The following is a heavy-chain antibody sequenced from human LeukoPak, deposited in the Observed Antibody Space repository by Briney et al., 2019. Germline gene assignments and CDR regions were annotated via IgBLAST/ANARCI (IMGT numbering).Heavy chain of an antibody. J-gene: IGHJ4*02. Sequence: SETLSLTCAVYGGSFSGYYWSWIRQPPGKGLEWIGEINHSGSTNYNPSLKSRVTISVDTSKDQFSLKLSSVTAADTAVYYCARADYGLKYYFDYWGQGTLVTVSS. D-gene: IGHD4-17*01. V-gene: IGHV4-34*01. CDR2: INHSGST. CDR1: GGSFSGYY. CDR3: ARADYGLKYYFDY.